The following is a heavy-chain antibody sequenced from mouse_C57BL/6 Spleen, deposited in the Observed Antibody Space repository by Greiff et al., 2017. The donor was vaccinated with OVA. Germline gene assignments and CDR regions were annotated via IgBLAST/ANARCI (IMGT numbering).Heavy chain of an antibody. CDR2: IDPETGGT. J-gene: IGHJ1*03. Sequence: QVQLKESGAELVRPGASVTLSCKASGYTFTDYEMHWVKQTPVHGLEWIGAIDPETGGTAYNQKFKGKAILTADKSSSTAYMELRSLTSEDSAVYYCTREVARGYFDVWGTGTTVTVSS. CDR1: GYTFTDYE. D-gene: IGHD1-1*01. V-gene: IGHV1-15*01. CDR3: TREVARGYFDV.